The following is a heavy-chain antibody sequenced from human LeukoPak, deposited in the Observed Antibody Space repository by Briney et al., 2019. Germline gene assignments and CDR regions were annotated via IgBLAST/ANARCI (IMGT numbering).Heavy chain of an antibody. D-gene: IGHD1-26*01. CDR2: MYYSGST. V-gene: IGHV4-39*01. CDR1: GDSISNSSSF. Sequence: SETLSLTCTVSGDSISNSSSFWDWIRQPPGKGLEWIGTMYYSGSTYYRPSLKSRVTMSVDTSKNQFSLRLSSVTAADTAVYYCARGLRWDLTISGTSTFDYWGQGSLVTVSS. J-gene: IGHJ4*02. CDR3: ARGLRWDLTISGTSTFDY.